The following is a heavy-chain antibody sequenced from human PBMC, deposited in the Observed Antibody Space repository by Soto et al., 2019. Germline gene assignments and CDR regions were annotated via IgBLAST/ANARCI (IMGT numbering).Heavy chain of an antibody. D-gene: IGHD5-18*01. CDR3: ARSGYSYGQIDY. CDR2: IYHSGST. J-gene: IGHJ4*02. Sequence: PSETLSLTCAVSGGSISSGGYSWSWIRQPPGKGLEWIGYIYHSGSTYYNPSLKSRVTISVGRSKNQFSLKLSSVTAADTAVYYCARSGYSYGQIDYWGQGTLVTVS. CDR1: GGSISSGGYS. V-gene: IGHV4-30-2*01.